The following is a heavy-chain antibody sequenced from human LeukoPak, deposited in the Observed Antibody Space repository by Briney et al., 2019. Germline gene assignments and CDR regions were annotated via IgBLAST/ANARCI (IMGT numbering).Heavy chain of an antibody. V-gene: IGHV4-34*01. CDR3: ARQPTVTTSWFDP. CDR2: INHSGST. Sequence: SETLSLTCAVYGGSFSGYYWSWIRQPRGKGLEWIGEINHSGSTNYNPSLKGRVTISVDTSKNQFSLKLSSVTAADTAVYYCARQPTVTTSWFDPWGQGTLVTVSS. D-gene: IGHD4-11*01. J-gene: IGHJ5*02. CDR1: GGSFSGYY.